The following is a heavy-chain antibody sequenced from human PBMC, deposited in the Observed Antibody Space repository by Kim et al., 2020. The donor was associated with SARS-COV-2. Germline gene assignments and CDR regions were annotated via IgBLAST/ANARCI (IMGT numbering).Heavy chain of an antibody. Sequence: ASVKVSCKASGYTFTSYYMHWVRQAPGQGLEWMGIINPSGGSTSYAQKFQGRVTMTRDTSTSTVYMELSSLRSEDTAVYYCARGYDILTHRDYGMDVWGQGTTVTVSS. CDR2: INPSGGST. CDR3: ARGYDILTHRDYGMDV. J-gene: IGHJ6*02. D-gene: IGHD3-9*01. CDR1: GYTFTSYY. V-gene: IGHV1-46*01.